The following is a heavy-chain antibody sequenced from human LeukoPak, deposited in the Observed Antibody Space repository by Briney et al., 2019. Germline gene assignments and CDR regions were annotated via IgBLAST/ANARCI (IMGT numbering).Heavy chain of an antibody. V-gene: IGHV3-23*01. D-gene: IGHD3-3*01. CDR1: GFTFSSYA. Sequence: PGGSLRLSCAASGFTFSSYAMSWVRQAPGKGLEWVSAISGSGGSTYYADSVKGRFTISRDNSKNTLYLQMNSLRAEDTAVYYCATELTGSTYYDFWSGPLDAFDIWGQGTMVTVSS. CDR3: ATELTGSTYYDFWSGPLDAFDI. CDR2: ISGSGGST. J-gene: IGHJ3*02.